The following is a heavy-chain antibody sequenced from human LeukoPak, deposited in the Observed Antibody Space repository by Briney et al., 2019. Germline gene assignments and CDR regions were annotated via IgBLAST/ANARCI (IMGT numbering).Heavy chain of an antibody. Sequence: GGSLRLSCAASGFTFSDYSMNWVRQAPGKGLEWVSSITSSSTYIYYADSVRGRFTISRDNAKNSLYLQMNSLRVEDTAVYYCPRGRATSSWLYYYMDVWGKGTTVIVSS. CDR3: PRGRATSSWLYYYMDV. V-gene: IGHV3-21*06. CDR2: ITSSSTYI. D-gene: IGHD1-26*01. J-gene: IGHJ6*03. CDR1: GFTFSDYS.